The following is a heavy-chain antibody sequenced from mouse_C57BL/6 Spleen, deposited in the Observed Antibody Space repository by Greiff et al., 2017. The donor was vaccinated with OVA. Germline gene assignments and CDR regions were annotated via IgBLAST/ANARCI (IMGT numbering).Heavy chain of an antibody. V-gene: IGHV1-69*01. D-gene: IGHD1-1*01. CDR2: IDPSDSYT. CDR1: GYTFTSYW. CDR3: ARGGSSYWYFDV. Sequence: QVQLQQPGAELVMPGASVKLSCKASGYTFTSYWMHWVKQRPGQGLEWIGEIDPSDSYTNYNQKFKGKSTLTVDKSSSTAYMQLSSLTSEDSAVDYCARGGSSYWYFDVWGTGTTVTVSS. J-gene: IGHJ1*03.